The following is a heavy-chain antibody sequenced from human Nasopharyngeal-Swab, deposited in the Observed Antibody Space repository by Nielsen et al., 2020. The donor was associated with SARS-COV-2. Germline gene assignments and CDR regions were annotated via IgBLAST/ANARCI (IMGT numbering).Heavy chain of an antibody. J-gene: IGHJ4*02. CDR1: GFTFSSYA. CDR2: ISGSGGST. Sequence: GESLKISCAASGFTFSSYAMSWVRQAPGKGLEWVSAISGSGGSTYYADSVKGRFTISRDNSKNTLYLQMNSLRAEDTAVYYCAKWGVRPGYWGQGTLVTVSS. CDR3: AKWGVRPGY. V-gene: IGHV3-23*01. D-gene: IGHD3-10*01.